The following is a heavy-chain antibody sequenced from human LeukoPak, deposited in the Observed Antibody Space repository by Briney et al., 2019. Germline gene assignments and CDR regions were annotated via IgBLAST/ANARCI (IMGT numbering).Heavy chain of an antibody. J-gene: IGHJ4*02. CDR3: ARDSDSSSIGIDY. V-gene: IGHV3-7*01. CDR1: GFTFSSYW. Sequence: PGGSLRLSCAASGFTFSSYWMSWVRQAPGKGLEWVANIKQDGSEKYYVDSVKGRFTISRDNAKNSLYLQMNSLRAEDTAVYYCARDSDSSSIGIDYWGQGTLVTVSS. CDR2: IKQDGSEK. D-gene: IGHD6-6*01.